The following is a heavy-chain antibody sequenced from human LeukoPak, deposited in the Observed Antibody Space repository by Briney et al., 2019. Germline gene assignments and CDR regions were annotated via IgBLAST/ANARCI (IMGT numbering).Heavy chain of an antibody. CDR2: ISSTGSTI. V-gene: IGHV3-48*03. D-gene: IGHD2-2*01. CDR3: ARETDSTLFDY. J-gene: IGHJ4*02. Sequence: GGSLRLSCAASGFTFSIYEMNWVRQTPGKGLEWVSYISSTGSTIYYADSVKGRFTMSRDNAKNSLFLQMNSLRAEDTAVYYCARETDSTLFDYWGQGTLVTASS. CDR1: GFTFSIYE.